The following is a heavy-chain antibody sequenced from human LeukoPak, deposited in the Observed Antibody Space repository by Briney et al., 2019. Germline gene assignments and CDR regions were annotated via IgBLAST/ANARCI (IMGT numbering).Heavy chain of an antibody. CDR2: ISSSGSTI. D-gene: IGHD1-1*01. CDR3: AKGQELDDGVFDS. CDR1: GFTFSSYT. Sequence: GGSLRLSCAASGFTFSSYTMNWVRQAPGKGLEWISYISSSGSTIYYADSVKGRFTISRDNAKNSLYLQMNSLRVEDTAIYYCAKGQELDDGVFDSWGQGTLVTVSS. J-gene: IGHJ4*02. V-gene: IGHV3-48*04.